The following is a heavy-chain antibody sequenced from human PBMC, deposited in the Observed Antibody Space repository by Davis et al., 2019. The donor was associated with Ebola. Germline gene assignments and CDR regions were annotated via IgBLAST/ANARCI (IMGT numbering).Heavy chain of an antibody. CDR3: ARDPASLYYYGSGSYGDY. CDR1: GGTFSSYA. V-gene: IGHV1-18*01. CDR2: TSAYNGNT. J-gene: IGHJ4*02. Sequence: AASVKVSCKASGGTFSSYAISWVRQAPGQGLEWMGWTSAYNGNTNYAQKLQGRVTMTTDTSTSTAYMELSSLRSEDTAVYYCARDPASLYYYGSGSYGDYWGQGTLVTVSS. D-gene: IGHD3-10*01.